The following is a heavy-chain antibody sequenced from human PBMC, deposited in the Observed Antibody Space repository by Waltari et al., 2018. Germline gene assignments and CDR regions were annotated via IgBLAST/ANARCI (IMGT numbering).Heavy chain of an antibody. Sequence: EVQLVESGGGLIQPGGSLRLSCAASGFTVSSNYMSWVRQAPGEGLEWVSVIYSGGSTYYADSVKGRFTISRDNSKNTLYLQMNSLRAEDTAVYYCASQLRYYYGMDVWGQGTTVTVSS. V-gene: IGHV3-53*01. D-gene: IGHD2-2*01. CDR1: GFTVSSNY. CDR3: ASQLRYYYGMDV. J-gene: IGHJ6*02. CDR2: IYSGGST.